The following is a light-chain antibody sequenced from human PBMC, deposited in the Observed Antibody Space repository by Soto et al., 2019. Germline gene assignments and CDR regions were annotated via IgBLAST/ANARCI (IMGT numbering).Light chain of an antibody. CDR3: QQRYNSPRT. V-gene: IGKV1-39*01. J-gene: IGKJ4*01. Sequence: DIQMTQSPSSLSASLGDRVTITCRASQSIGNYFDWYQQRPGKAPSLLIYAASNLQSEVPSRFSSGGSGTDYTLTITSLLPQDDASYYCQQRYNSPRTFGGGTKVEIK. CDR2: AAS. CDR1: QSIGNY.